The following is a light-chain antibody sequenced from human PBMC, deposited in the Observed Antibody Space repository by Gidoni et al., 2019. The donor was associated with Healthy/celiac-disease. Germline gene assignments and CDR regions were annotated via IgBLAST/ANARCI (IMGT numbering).Light chain of an antibody. J-gene: IGKJ1*01. CDR3: MQALGT. Sequence: DIVMTQSPLSLPVTPGEPASTSCRSSKSLLHSNGYNYLDWYLQKPGQSPQLLIYLGSNRASGVPDRFSGSGSGTDFTLKISRVEAEDVGVYYCMQALGTFGQGTKVEIK. CDR1: KSLLHSNGYNY. CDR2: LGS. V-gene: IGKV2-28*01.